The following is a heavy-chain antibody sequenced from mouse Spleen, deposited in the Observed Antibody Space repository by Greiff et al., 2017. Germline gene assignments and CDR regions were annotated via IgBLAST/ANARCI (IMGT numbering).Heavy chain of an antibody. Sequence: QVQLKQSGAELARPGASVKMSCKASGYTFTSYTMHWVKQRPGQGLEWIGYINPSSGYTKYNQKFKDKATLTADKSSSTAYMQLSSLTSEDSAVYYCARGNYGSSDSFDYWGQGTTLTVSS. V-gene: IGHV1-4*01. CDR1: GYTFTSYT. D-gene: IGHD1-1*01. CDR2: INPSSGYT. J-gene: IGHJ2*01. CDR3: ARGNYGSSDSFDY.